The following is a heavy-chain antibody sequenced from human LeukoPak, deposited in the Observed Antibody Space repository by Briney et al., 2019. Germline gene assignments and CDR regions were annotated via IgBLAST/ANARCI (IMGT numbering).Heavy chain of an antibody. CDR2: FDPEDGET. Sequence: GASVKVSCKVSGYTLTELSMHWVRQAPGKGLEWMGGFDPEDGETIYAQKFQGRVTMTEDTSTDTAYMELSSLRSEDTAVYYCATGLKDFWSGYYYYYYYGMDVWGQGTTVTASS. V-gene: IGHV1-24*01. CDR3: ATGLKDFWSGYYYYYYYGMDV. D-gene: IGHD3-3*01. CDR1: GYTLTELS. J-gene: IGHJ6*02.